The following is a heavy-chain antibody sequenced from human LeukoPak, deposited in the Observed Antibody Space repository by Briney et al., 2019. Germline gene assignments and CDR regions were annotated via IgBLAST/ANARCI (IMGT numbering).Heavy chain of an antibody. CDR1: GYSISSGYY. CDR3: ARVRYNWNRDFDY. CDR2: MFHSGST. Sequence: SETLSLTCTVSGYSISSGYYWGWIRQPPGKGLEWIGSMFHSGSTYYNPSLKSRVTMSVDTSRNQFSLKLSSVTAADTAVYYCARVRYNWNRDFDYWGQGTLVTVSS. D-gene: IGHD1-20*01. V-gene: IGHV4-38-2*02. J-gene: IGHJ4*02.